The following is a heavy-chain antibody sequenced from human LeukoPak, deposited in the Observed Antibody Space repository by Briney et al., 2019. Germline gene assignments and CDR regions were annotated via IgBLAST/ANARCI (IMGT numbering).Heavy chain of an antibody. J-gene: IGHJ4*02. D-gene: IGHD3-9*01. Sequence: GGSLRLSCVASGFXFSSYDIHWVRQATGEGLEWVSAIGSAGDTYYSGSVKGRFTISRENAKNSLSLQMNSLRAGDTAVYYCARGNILTGYSYWGQGTLVTVSS. CDR3: ARGNILTGYSY. V-gene: IGHV3-13*01. CDR1: GFXFSSYD. CDR2: IGSAGDT.